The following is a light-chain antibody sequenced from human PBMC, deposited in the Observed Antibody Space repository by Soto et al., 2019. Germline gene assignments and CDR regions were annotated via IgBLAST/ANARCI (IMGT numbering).Light chain of an antibody. CDR1: SSDIGSYNY. CDR2: DVS. CDR3: SSYTSTSSYV. J-gene: IGLJ1*01. V-gene: IGLV2-14*01. Sequence: QSVLTQPASVSGSPGQPITISCAGTSSDIGSYNYVSWYQQHPGKAPKPLIYDVSSRPSGVSGVSHRLSGSKSGNTASLTISGLQAEDEADYYCSSYTSTSSYVFGTGTKVTVL.